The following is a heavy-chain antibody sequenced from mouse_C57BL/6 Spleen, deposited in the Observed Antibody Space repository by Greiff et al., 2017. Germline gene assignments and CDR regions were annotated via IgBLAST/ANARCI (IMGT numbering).Heavy chain of an antibody. CDR2: ISSGGDYI. CDR3: TIYYDYDGGDAMDY. V-gene: IGHV5-9-1*02. Sequence: EVKLMESGEGLVKPGGSLKLSCAASGFTFSSYAMSWVRQTPEKRLEWVAYISSGGDYIYYADTVKGRFTISRDNARNTLYLQMSSLKSEDTAMYYCTIYYDYDGGDAMDYWGQGTSVTVSS. J-gene: IGHJ4*01. D-gene: IGHD2-4*01. CDR1: GFTFSSYA.